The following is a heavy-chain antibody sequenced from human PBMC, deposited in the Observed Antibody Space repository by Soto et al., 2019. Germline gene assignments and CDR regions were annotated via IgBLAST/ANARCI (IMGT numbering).Heavy chain of an antibody. CDR2: ISYDSDTI. D-gene: IGHD3-3*01. V-gene: IGHV3-48*01. Sequence: GSLRLSCAGSGFTFGTYSMNWVRQAAGKGLEWIAYISYDSDTIQYADSVKGRFTISRDSPKNSLYLQMNRLRAEATAVYYWGRLYYDYVWGQGTTVTVYS. J-gene: IGHJ6*02. CDR1: GFTFGTYS. CDR3: GRLYYDYV.